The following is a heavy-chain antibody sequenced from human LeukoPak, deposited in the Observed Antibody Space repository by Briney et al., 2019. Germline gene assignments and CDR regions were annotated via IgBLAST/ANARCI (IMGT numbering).Heavy chain of an antibody. J-gene: IGHJ4*02. V-gene: IGHV3-66*01. CDR1: GFTLSSNY. Sequence: GGSLRLSCAASGFTLSSNYMRSVRQAPGKGLEWVSLIYSGGRIFYADSVKGRFIISTDNFKNTLYLQMNSLGAEDTAVYYCAIGFSYGKLDYWGQGTLVTVSS. D-gene: IGHD5-18*01. CDR3: AIGFSYGKLDY. CDR2: IYSGGRI.